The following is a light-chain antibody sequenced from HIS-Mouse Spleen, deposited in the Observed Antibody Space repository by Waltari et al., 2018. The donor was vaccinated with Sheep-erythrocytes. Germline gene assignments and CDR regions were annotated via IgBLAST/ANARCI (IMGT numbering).Light chain of an antibody. V-gene: IGKV1-6*01. Sequence: AIQITQSPSSLSASVGDRVTITCRASQGIRNDLGWYQQKPGQAPKLLIYAASSLQSGVPSRFSGSGSGTDFTLTIRSLQPEDFATYYCLQDYKYPHTFGQGTKLEIK. CDR2: AAS. CDR1: QGIRND. CDR3: LQDYKYPHT. J-gene: IGKJ2*01.